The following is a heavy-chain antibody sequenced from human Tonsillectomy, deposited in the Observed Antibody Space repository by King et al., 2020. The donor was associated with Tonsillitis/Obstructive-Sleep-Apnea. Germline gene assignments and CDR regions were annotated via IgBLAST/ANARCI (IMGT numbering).Heavy chain of an antibody. J-gene: IGHJ6*03. CDR2: ISYDGSNE. V-gene: IGHV3-30*04. CDR3: ARATYYGSSTSCYGGPYSYYYHMDV. Sequence: VQLVESGGGVVQPVRSLRLSCAASGFTFSTYAMHWVRQAPGKGLEWVAIISYDGSNEYYADSVKGRFTISRDNSKNTLYLQMNSLRPEDTAVYYCARATYYGSSTSCYGGPYSYYYHMDVWGKGTTVTVSS. D-gene: IGHD2-2*01. CDR1: GFTFSTYA.